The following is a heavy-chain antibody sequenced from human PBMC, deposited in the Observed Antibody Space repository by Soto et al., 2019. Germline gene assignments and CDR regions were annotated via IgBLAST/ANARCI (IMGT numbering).Heavy chain of an antibody. CDR2: IIPIFGTA. D-gene: IGHD1-7*01. CDR3: AREKYNWNYGNYYYYGMDV. CDR1: GGTFSSYA. V-gene: IGHV1-69*01. Sequence: QVQLVQSGAEVKKPGSSVNVSCKASGGTFSSYAISWVRQAPGQGLEWMGGIIPIFGTANYAQKFQGRVTITADESTSTAYMELSSLRSEDTAVYYCAREKYNWNYGNYYYYGMDVWGQGTTVTVSS. J-gene: IGHJ6*02.